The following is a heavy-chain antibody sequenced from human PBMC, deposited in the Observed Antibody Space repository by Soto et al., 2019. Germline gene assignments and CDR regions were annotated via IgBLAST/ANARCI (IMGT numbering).Heavy chain of an antibody. CDR2: IYYSGST. V-gene: IGHV4-39*01. CDR1: GGSISSSSYY. J-gene: IGHJ5*02. D-gene: IGHD2-2*01. CDR3: ARPWGYCSSTSCYEYNWFDP. Sequence: SETLSLTCTVSGGSISSSSYYWGLIRQPPGKGLEWIGSIYYSGSTYYNPSLKSRVTISVDTSKNQFSLKLSSVTAADTAVYYCARPWGYCSSTSCYEYNWFDPWGQGTLVTVSS.